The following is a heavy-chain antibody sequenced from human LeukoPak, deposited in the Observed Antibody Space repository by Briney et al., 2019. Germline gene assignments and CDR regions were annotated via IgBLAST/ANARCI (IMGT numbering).Heavy chain of an antibody. V-gene: IGHV3-30*02. CDR2: IRYDGSNK. D-gene: IGHD3-10*01. J-gene: IGHJ6*02. CDR3: AKEQGFGELSPHYGMDV. Sequence: VGTLRLSRAASLFTSSSYAMHGVRQAPGKGVEGVAFIRYDGSNKYYAGSVKGRFTISRDNSKNTLYLQMNSLRAEDTAVYYCAKEQGFGELSPHYGMDVWGQGTTVTVSS. CDR1: LFTSSSYA.